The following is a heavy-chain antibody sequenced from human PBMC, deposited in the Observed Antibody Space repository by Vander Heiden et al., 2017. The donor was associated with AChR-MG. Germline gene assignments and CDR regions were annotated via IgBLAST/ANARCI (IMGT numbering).Heavy chain of an antibody. Sequence: EVQVVESGGGLVSPGGSLGLSCAASGFTFSNAWMTWVRQAPGRGLEWVGRMDNHTAGWTAYYAAPVKGRFTISRDDSKYTLFLQMNNVSAGDTAVYYCIAGVGYSEYDSWGQGTLVTVSS. D-gene: IGHD5-12*01. CDR2: MDNHTAGWTA. J-gene: IGHJ5*01. CDR1: GFTFSNAW. CDR3: IAGVGYSEYDS. V-gene: IGHV3-15*04.